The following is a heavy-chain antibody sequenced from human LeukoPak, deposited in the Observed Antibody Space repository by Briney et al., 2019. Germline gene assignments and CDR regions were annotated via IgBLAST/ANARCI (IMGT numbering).Heavy chain of an antibody. Sequence: GGSLRLSCAASGFTFSSYAMHWVRQAPGKGLEWVAVISYDGSNKYYADSVKGRFTISRGNSKNTLYLQMNSLRAEDTAVYYCASSTRIVGAPNWFDPWGQGTLVTVSS. CDR3: ASSTRIVGAPNWFDP. CDR2: ISYDGSNK. V-gene: IGHV3-30-3*01. D-gene: IGHD1-26*01. CDR1: GFTFSSYA. J-gene: IGHJ5*02.